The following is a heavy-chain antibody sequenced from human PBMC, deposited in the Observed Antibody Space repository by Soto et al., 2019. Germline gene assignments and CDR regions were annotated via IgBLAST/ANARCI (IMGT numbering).Heavy chain of an antibody. J-gene: IGHJ6*02. D-gene: IGHD6-13*01. CDR2: IDPSDSYT. CDR1: GYSFTSYW. Sequence: GESLKISCQGSGYSFTSYWISWVRQMPGKGLEWMGRIDPSDSYTNYSPSFQGHVTISADKSISTAYLQWSSLKASDTAMYYCAIRGPGSSWYFFYYGMDVWSQGTTVTVSS. V-gene: IGHV5-10-1*01. CDR3: AIRGPGSSWYFFYYGMDV.